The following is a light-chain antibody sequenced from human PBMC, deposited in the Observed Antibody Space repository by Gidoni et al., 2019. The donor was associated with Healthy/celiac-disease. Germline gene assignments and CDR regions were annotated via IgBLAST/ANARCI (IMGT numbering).Light chain of an antibody. CDR2: AAS. Sequence: AIQMTQSPSSLSASVGDRVTITCRASQGIRNDLGWYQQKPGKAPKLLIYAASSLQSGVPSRFCGSGSCTDFTLTISSLQPEDFATYYCLQDYNYPWTFGQGTKVEIK. CDR1: QGIRND. CDR3: LQDYNYPWT. V-gene: IGKV1-6*01. J-gene: IGKJ1*01.